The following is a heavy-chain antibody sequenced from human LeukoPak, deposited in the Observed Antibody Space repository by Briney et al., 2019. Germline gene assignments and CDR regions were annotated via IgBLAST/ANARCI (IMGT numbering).Heavy chain of an antibody. D-gene: IGHD1-26*01. Sequence: GGSLRLSCAASGFTFSSYAMHWVRQAPGKGLGWVAVISYDGSNKYYADSVKGRFTISRDNSKNTLYLQMNSLRAEDTAVYYCARDHSGRSSGSYGRGGLNWFDPWGQGTLVTVSS. V-gene: IGHV3-30-3*01. J-gene: IGHJ5*02. CDR1: GFTFSSYA. CDR3: ARDHSGRSSGSYGRGGLNWFDP. CDR2: ISYDGSNK.